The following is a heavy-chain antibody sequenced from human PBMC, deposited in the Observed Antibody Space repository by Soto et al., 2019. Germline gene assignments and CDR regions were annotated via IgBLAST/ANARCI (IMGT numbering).Heavy chain of an antibody. CDR3: TRGSHFYYFDY. J-gene: IGHJ4*01. CDR2: SYSSGST. D-gene: IGHD3-10*01. V-gene: IGHV4-59*01. Sequence: SETLSLTCTFSGGSISSYYWSWIRQPPGKGLEWLGYSYSSGSTNYNPSLKSRVSISLDTSKNQFSLKLTSVTAADTAVYYCTRGSHFYYFDYWGHGTLVTVSS. CDR1: GGSISSYY.